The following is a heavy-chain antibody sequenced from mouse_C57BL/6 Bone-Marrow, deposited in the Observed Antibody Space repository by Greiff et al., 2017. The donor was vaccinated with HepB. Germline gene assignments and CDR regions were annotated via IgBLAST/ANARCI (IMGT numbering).Heavy chain of an antibody. CDR3: ARLRGS. CDR1: GYTFTSYW. Sequence: QVQLQQPGAELVKPGASVKLSCKASGYTFTSYWMHWVKQRPGRGLEWIGRIYPGSGNTYYNEKFKGKATLTAEKSSSTAYMQLSSLTSEDSAVYFCARLRGSWGQGTLVTVSA. J-gene: IGHJ3*01. CDR2: IYPGSGNT. V-gene: IGHV1-76*01.